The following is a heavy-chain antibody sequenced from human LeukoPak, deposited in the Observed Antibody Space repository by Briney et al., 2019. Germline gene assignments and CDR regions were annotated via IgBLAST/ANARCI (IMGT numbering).Heavy chain of an antibody. D-gene: IGHD2-15*01. CDR3: AKIMALYCSGGSCNEIDY. CDR2: ISSSGSTI. V-gene: IGHV3-11*01. CDR1: GFTFSDYY. J-gene: IGHJ4*02. Sequence: PGGSLRLSCAVSGFTFSDYYMNWLRQAPGKGLEWVSYISSSGSTIYYADSVKGRFTISRDNAKNSLYLQLNSLRADDTAVYYCAKIMALYCSGGSCNEIDYWGQGTLVTVSS.